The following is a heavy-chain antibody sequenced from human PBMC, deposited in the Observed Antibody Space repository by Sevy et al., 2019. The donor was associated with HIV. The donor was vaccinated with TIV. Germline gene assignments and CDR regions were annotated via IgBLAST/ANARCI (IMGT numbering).Heavy chain of an antibody. Sequence: GGSLRLSCAASGFTFSNYGMHWARQVPGKGLEWVTFIRYDGSDKYYAASVKGRFTISRDESKNTLYLQMDSLRAEDTAIYYCAKDLAGPGRRYFDYWGQGTLVTVSS. J-gene: IGHJ4*02. CDR2: IRYDGSDK. V-gene: IGHV3-30*02. CDR3: AKDLAGPGRRYFDY. D-gene: IGHD6-13*01. CDR1: GFTFSNYG.